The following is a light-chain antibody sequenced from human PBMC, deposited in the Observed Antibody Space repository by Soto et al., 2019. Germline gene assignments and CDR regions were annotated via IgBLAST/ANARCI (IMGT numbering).Light chain of an antibody. CDR3: QRYSSVPRT. V-gene: IGKV1-27*01. CDR1: QGINNY. J-gene: IGKJ1*01. CDR2: SAS. Sequence: DIQMTQSPSSLSASVGDRVTITCRASQGINNYLAWYQQKPGKVPKLLIYSASTLQSGLPSRFSASGYGTDFTLIISSLQPEDVAIYYCQRYSSVPRTFGQGTKVEIK.